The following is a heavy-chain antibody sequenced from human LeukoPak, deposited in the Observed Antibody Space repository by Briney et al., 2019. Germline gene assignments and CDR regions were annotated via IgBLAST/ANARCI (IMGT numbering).Heavy chain of an antibody. CDR2: IVGGSGNA. D-gene: IGHD3-22*01. J-gene: IGHJ4*02. CDR3: AASPLYDSSGYYPPPPLDY. Sequence: AASVKVSCKASGFTFTSSAVQWVRQARGQRLEWIGWIVGGSGNANYAQKFQERVTISRDMSTSTAYMELSSLRSEDTAVYYCAASPLYDSSGYYPPPPLDYWGQGTLVTVSS. CDR1: GFTFTSSA. V-gene: IGHV1-58*01.